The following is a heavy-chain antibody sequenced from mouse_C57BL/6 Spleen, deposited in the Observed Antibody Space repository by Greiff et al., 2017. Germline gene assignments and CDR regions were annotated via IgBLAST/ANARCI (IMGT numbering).Heavy chain of an antibody. Sequence: VKLMESGAELVRPGASVTLSCKASGYTFTDYEMHWVKQTPVHGLEWIGAIDPETGGTAYNQKFKGKAILTADKSSSTPYIELRSLTSEDSAVYYRTRPEVYFDYWGQGTTLTVSS. CDR1: GYTFTDYE. CDR3: TRPEVYFDY. J-gene: IGHJ2*01. V-gene: IGHV1-15*01. CDR2: IDPETGGT.